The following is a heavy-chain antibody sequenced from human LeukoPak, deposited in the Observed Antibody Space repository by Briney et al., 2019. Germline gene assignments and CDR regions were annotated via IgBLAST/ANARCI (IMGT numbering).Heavy chain of an antibody. CDR3: ARVYCSSTSCYLGFDY. J-gene: IGHJ4*02. Sequence: ASVKVSCKASGGTFSSYAISWVRQAPGQGLEWMGGIIPIFGTANYAQKFQGRVTITADESTSTAYMELSRLRSDDTAVYYCARVYCSSTSCYLGFDYWGQGTLVTVSS. V-gene: IGHV1-69*01. CDR2: IIPIFGTA. CDR1: GGTFSSYA. D-gene: IGHD2-2*01.